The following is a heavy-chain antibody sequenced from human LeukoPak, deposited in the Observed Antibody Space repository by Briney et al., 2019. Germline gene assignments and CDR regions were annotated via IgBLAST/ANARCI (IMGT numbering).Heavy chain of an antibody. J-gene: IGHJ4*02. Sequence: SVKVSCKASGGTFSSYAISWVRQAPGQGLEWKGGIIPIFGTANYAQKFQGRVTITADKSTSTAYMELSSLRSEDTAVYYCARGPNSGYDLLPDYWGQGTLVTVSS. CDR1: GGTFSSYA. D-gene: IGHD5-12*01. V-gene: IGHV1-69*06. CDR3: ARGPNSGYDLLPDY. CDR2: IIPIFGTA.